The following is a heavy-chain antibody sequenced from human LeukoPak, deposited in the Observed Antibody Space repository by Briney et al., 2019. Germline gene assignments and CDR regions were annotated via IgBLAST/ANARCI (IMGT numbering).Heavy chain of an antibody. D-gene: IGHD4-17*01. J-gene: IGHJ4*02. CDR2: INHSGST. CDR1: GGSFSGYY. CDR3: ARSHDHGDNYFDY. V-gene: IGHV4-34*01. Sequence: SETLSLTCAVYGGSFSGYYWSWIRQPPGKGLEWIGEINHSGSTNYNPSLKSRVTVSVDTSKNQFSLKLSSVTAADTALYYCARSHDHGDNYFDYWGQGTLVTVSS.